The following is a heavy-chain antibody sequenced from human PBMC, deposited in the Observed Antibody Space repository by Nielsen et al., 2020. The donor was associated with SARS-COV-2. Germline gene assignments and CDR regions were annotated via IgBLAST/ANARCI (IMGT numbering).Heavy chain of an antibody. CDR1: GGSISSYY. D-gene: IGHD5-12*01. J-gene: IGHJ4*02. Sequence: ESLKISCTVSGGSISSYYWSWIRQPPGKGLEWIGYIYYSGSTNYNPSLKSRVTISVDTSKNQFSLKLSSVTAADTAVYYCARRRGYSGYDWEVYYFDYWGQGTLVTVSS. CDR2: IYYSGST. CDR3: ARRRGYSGYDWEVYYFDY. V-gene: IGHV4-59*08.